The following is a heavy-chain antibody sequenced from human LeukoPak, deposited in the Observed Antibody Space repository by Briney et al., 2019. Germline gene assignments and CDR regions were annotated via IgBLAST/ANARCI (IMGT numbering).Heavy chain of an antibody. CDR2: INQNGGEK. CDR3: ARYRHLGY. V-gene: IGHV3-7*01. J-gene: IGHJ4*02. CDR1: GFTFSGYW. Sequence: PGGSLRLSCADSGFTFSGYWMNWVRQAPGKGLEWVGNINQNGGEKYYVDSVKGRFTISRDNGKNSLYLQMNSLRAEDTAVYYCARYRHLGYWGQGTLVTVSS.